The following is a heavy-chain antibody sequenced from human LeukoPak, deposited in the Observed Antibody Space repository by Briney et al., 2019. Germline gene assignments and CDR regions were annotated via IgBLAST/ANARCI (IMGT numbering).Heavy chain of an antibody. J-gene: IGHJ1*01. CDR1: GYTFTSYY. V-gene: IGHV1-46*01. CDR3: ARERKVAGTSEYFQH. CDR2: INPSGGST. Sequence: ASVTVSCKASGYTFTSYYMHWVRQAPGQGLEWMGIINPSGGSTSYAQKFQGRVTMTRDTSTSTVYMELSSLRSEDTAVYYCARERKVAGTSEYFQHWGQGTLVTVSS. D-gene: IGHD6-19*01.